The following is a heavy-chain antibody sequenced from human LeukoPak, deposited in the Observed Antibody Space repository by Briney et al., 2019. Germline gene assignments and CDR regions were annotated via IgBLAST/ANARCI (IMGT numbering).Heavy chain of an antibody. V-gene: IGHV3-23*01. CDR3: ANPEWGTYLVGFDY. CDR2: ISISGDDT. J-gene: IGHJ4*02. Sequence: PGGSLRLSCAASGFTFSSSAMNWVRQAPGKGLECVSTISISGDDTYYAESVKGRFTISRDNSKNTLYLRMNSLRAEDTAVYFCANPEWGTYLVGFDYWGQGTLVAVSS. CDR1: GFTFSSSA. D-gene: IGHD1-26*01.